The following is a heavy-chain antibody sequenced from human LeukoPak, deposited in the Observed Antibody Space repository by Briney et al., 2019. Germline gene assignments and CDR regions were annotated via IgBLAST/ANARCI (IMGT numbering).Heavy chain of an antibody. J-gene: IGHJ4*02. CDR2: IHPHGIF. Sequence: SETLSLTCDVSGGSCADYYCSWIRQPPGKGLEWIGEIHPHGIFYYNSSLMSRVTISIDTSKSQFSLRLTSVTAADTAIYYCSRGRDRSKAGDHWGQGSLVTVSS. CDR3: SRGRDRSKAGDH. V-gene: IGHV4-34*01. D-gene: IGHD5-24*01. CDR1: GGSCADYY.